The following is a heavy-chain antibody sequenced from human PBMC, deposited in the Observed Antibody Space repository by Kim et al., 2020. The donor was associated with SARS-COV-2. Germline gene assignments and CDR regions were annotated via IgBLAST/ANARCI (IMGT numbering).Heavy chain of an antibody. CDR1: GGSISGHY. CDR2: IYYSGST. D-gene: IGHD1-26*01. V-gene: IGHV4-59*11. CDR3: AGGSVGPVHYYYGVDV. J-gene: IGHJ6*02. Sequence: SETLSLTCTVSGGSISGHYWTWIRQPPGKELEWIGYIYYSGSTNYNPSLKSRVTISIDTSKNHFSLKLTSVTATDTAVYYCAGGSVGPVHYYYGVDVWGQGDTVTV.